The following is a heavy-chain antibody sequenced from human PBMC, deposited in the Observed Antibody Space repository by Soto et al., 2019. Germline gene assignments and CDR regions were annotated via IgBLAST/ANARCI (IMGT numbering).Heavy chain of an antibody. CDR1: GFTLSSYG. V-gene: IGHV3-23*01. D-gene: IGHD3-9*01. J-gene: IGHJ4*02. Sequence: GGSLRLSCVASGFTLSSYGMTWVRQAPGKGLEWVSTIRGKGGDTYYADSVKGRFTISRDTSKNTLYLQMNSLRAEDTAVYYCAKDVNYDILAGYYYYWGQGTLVTVSS. CDR3: AKDVNYDILAGYYYY. CDR2: IRGKGGDT.